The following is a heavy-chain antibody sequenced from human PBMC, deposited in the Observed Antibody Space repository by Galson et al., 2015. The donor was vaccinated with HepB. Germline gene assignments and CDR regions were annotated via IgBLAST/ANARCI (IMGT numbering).Heavy chain of an antibody. CDR1: GGSFSGYY. V-gene: IGHV4-34*01. CDR3: ARLFGGYSYGRFDY. CDR2: INHSGST. Sequence: ETLSLTCAVYGGSFSGYYWSWIRQPPGKGLEWIGEINHSGSTNYNPSLKSRVTISVDTSKNQFSLKLSSVTAADTAMYYCARLFGGYSYGRFDYWGQGTLVTVSS. J-gene: IGHJ4*02. D-gene: IGHD5-18*01.